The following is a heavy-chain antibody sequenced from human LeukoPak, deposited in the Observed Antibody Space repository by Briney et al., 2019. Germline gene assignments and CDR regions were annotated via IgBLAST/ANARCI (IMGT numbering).Heavy chain of an antibody. CDR3: AGLGIGSVPFDY. CDR2: ISISGNTI. Sequence: GGSLRLSCAASGFTVSSNYMSWIRQAPRKGLEWVSYISISGNTIYYADSVKGRFTISRDNAKNSLFLQMNSLRVEDTAVYYCAGLGIGSVPFDYWGQGALVTVSS. J-gene: IGHJ4*02. CDR1: GFTVSSNY. V-gene: IGHV3-11*04. D-gene: IGHD5/OR15-5a*01.